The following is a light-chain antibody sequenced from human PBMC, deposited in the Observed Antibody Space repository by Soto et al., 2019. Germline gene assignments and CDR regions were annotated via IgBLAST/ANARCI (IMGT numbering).Light chain of an antibody. J-gene: IGLJ1*01. CDR2: EVS. V-gene: IGLV2-14*01. CDR1: SSDVGAYTS. Sequence: QSVLTQPASVSGSPGQSITISCSATSSDVGAYTSVSWYQQHPGKAPKLMIYEVSNRPSGVSNRFSGSKSANTASLTISGLQHDDEAHYYCTSYTSGNRSYVFGTGTKLTVL. CDR3: TSYTSGNRSYV.